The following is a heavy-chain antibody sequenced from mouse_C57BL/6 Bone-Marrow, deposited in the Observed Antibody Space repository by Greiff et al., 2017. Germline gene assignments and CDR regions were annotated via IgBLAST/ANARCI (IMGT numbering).Heavy chain of an antibody. CDR3: ARGWGGYFDV. V-gene: IGHV1-26*01. Sequence: EVQLQQSGPELVKPGASVKISCKASGYTFTDYYMNWVKQSHGKSLEWIGDINPNNGGTSYNQKFKGKATLTVDKSSSTAYMELRSLTSEDSAVYYCARGWGGYFDVWGTGTTVTVSS. CDR2: INPNNGGT. J-gene: IGHJ1*03. D-gene: IGHD3-3*01. CDR1: GYTFTDYY.